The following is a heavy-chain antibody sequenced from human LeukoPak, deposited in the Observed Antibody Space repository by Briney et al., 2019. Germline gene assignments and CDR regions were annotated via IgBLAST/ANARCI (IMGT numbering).Heavy chain of an antibody. D-gene: IGHD3-22*01. J-gene: IGHJ4*02. CDR2: FDPEDGET. Sequence: ASVKVSCKVSGHTLTELSMHWVRQAPGKGLEWMGGFDPEDGETIYAQKFQGRVTMTEDTSTDTAYMELSSLRSEDTAVYYCASPPISSGYYMPHWGQGTLVTVSS. V-gene: IGHV1-24*01. CDR3: ASPPISSGYYMPH. CDR1: GHTLTELS.